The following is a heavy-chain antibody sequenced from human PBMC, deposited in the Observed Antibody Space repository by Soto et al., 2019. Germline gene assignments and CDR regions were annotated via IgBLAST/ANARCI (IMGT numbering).Heavy chain of an antibody. V-gene: IGHV4-39*01. CDR2: IYYSGST. Sequence: SQTQPLPCTVSGGSISSSSYYWGWIRKTPGQGLEWIGSIYYSGSTYYNPSLKSRVTISVDTSKNQFSLKLSSVTAADTAVYYCARHPLYDILTAGNAFDIWGQGTMVTVSS. J-gene: IGHJ3*02. CDR3: ARHPLYDILTAGNAFDI. D-gene: IGHD3-9*01. CDR1: GGSISSSSYY.